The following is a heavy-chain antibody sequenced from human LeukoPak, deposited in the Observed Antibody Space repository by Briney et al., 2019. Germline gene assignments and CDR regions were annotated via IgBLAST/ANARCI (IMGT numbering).Heavy chain of an antibody. J-gene: IGHJ4*02. D-gene: IGHD6-13*01. Sequence: GGSLRLSCAASGFTFSSYAMSWVRQAPGKGLEWVSAISGSGGSTYYADSVKGRFTISRDNSKNTLYLQMNSLRAEDTAVYYCALYSSSWYSPFDYWGQGTLVTASS. CDR2: ISGSGGST. CDR1: GFTFSSYA. V-gene: IGHV3-23*01. CDR3: ALYSSSWYSPFDY.